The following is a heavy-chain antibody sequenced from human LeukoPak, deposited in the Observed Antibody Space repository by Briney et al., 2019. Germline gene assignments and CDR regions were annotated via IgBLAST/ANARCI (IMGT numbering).Heavy chain of an antibody. V-gene: IGHV3-48*03. CDR1: GFTISSYE. D-gene: IGHD2-15*01. Sequence: GGSLRLSCAASGFTISSYEMNWVRQAPEKGLEWVSYISGGDTTIYYADSVRGRFTISRDNAKNSLYLQMNSLRAEDTALYYCTRGTGGSAWGQGTLVTVSS. CDR3: TRGTGGSA. CDR2: ISGGDTTI. J-gene: IGHJ5*02.